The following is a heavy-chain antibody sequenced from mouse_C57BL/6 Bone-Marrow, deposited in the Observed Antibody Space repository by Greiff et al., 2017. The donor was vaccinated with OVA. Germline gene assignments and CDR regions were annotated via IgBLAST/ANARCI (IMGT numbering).Heavy chain of an antibody. V-gene: IGHV1-26*01. D-gene: IGHD1-1*01. CDR3: ARGTTVVATNPFDY. J-gene: IGHJ2*01. CDR2: INPNNGGT. CDR1: GYTFTDYY. Sequence: EVQLQQSGPELVKPGASVKISCKASGYTFTDYYMNWVKQSHGKSLEWIGDINPNNGGTSYNQKFKGKATLTVDKSSSTAYMELRSLTSEDSAVYYCARGTTVVATNPFDYWGQGTTLTVSS.